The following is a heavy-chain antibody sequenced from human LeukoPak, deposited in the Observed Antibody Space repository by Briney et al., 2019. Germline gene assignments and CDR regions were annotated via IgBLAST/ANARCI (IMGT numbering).Heavy chain of an antibody. CDR2: INPNSGGT. J-gene: IGHJ4*02. CDR1: GYTFTSYG. V-gene: IGHV1-2*02. Sequence: ASVKVSCKASGYTFTSYGISWVRQAPGQGLEWMGWINPNSGGTNYAQKFQGRVTMTRDTSISTAYMELSRLRSDDTAVYFCAVTTVTTDDYWGQGTLVTVSS. D-gene: IGHD4-17*01. CDR3: AVTTVTTDDY.